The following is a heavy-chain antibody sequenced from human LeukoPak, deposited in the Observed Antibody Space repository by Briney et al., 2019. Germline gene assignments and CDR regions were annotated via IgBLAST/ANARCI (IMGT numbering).Heavy chain of an antibody. CDR2: IYYSGST. Sequence: SETLSLTCTVSGGSISSYYWSWIRQPPRKGLEWIGYIYYSGSTNYNPSLKSRVTISVDTSKNQFSLKLSSVTAADTAVYYCARVGRGYSPTYFDYWGQGTLVTVSS. CDR1: GGSISSYY. CDR3: ARVGRGYSPTYFDY. V-gene: IGHV4-59*01. J-gene: IGHJ4*02. D-gene: IGHD5-18*01.